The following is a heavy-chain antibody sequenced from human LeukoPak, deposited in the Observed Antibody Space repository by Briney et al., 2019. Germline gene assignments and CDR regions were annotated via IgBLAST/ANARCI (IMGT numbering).Heavy chain of an antibody. CDR3: ARVEAGGSSWSYYYYYYMDV. D-gene: IGHD6-13*01. V-gene: IGHV3-48*01. Sequence: GGSLRLSCAASGFTFSSYSMNWVRQAPGKGLEWVSYISSSSSTIYYADSVEGRFTISRDNAKNSLYLQMNSLRAEDTAVYYCARVEAGGSSWSYYYYYYMDVWGKGTTVTVSS. CDR1: GFTFSSYS. CDR2: ISSSSSTI. J-gene: IGHJ6*03.